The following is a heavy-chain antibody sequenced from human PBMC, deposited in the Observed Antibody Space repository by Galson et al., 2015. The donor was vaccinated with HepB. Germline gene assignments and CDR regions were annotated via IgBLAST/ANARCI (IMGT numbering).Heavy chain of an antibody. J-gene: IGHJ4*02. CDR3: AREGFSSGHAGIFDC. CDR1: GLIFSNSV. D-gene: IGHD3-22*01. V-gene: IGHV3-30*04. Sequence: SLRLSCAASGLIFSNSVMHWVRQAPGKGLEWVALISAGDGRNTNYADSVRGRFTISRDNSKNKVFLRMNSLRAEDTAVYYCAREGFSSGHAGIFDCWGQGALVTVSS. CDR2: ISAGDGRNT.